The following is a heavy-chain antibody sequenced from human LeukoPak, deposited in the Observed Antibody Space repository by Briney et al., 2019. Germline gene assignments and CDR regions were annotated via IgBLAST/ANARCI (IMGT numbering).Heavy chain of an antibody. CDR1: GFTVSSNY. J-gene: IGHJ4*02. CDR2: IYHSGST. V-gene: IGHV4-4*02. Sequence: GSLRLSCAASGFTVSSNYMSWVRQPPGKGLEWIGEIYHSGSTNYNPSLKSRVTISVDKSKNQFSLKLSSVTAADTAVYYCARSIAVTSPNYYFDYWGQGTLVTVSP. D-gene: IGHD6-19*01. CDR3: ARSIAVTSPNYYFDY.